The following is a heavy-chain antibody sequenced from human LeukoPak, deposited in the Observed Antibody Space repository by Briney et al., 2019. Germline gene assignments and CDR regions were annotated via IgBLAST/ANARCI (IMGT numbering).Heavy chain of an antibody. D-gene: IGHD4-23*01. CDR3: ARDRDYGGFDY. V-gene: IGHV3-53*01. Sequence: PGGSLRLSCAASGFTVSSNYISWVRQAPGKGLGWVSVIYSVGSTYYADSVKGRITISRDNSKNTLYLQMNSLRAEDTAVYYCARDRDYGGFDYWGQGTLVTVSS. J-gene: IGHJ4*02. CDR2: IYSVGST. CDR1: GFTVSSNY.